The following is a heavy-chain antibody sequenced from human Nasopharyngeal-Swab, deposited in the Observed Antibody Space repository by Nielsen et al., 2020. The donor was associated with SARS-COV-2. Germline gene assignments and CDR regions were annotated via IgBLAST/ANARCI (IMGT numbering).Heavy chain of an antibody. Sequence: SVKVSCKASGDSFDRYAISWLRQAPGQGLEWLGGMIPVFNLIRYAPGLQGRVTVTADTSTSTAYMELSGLTSEDTAVYYCARDETFGMGVYYFDSWGHGTLVTVSS. CDR2: MIPVFNLI. V-gene: IGHV1-69*10. CDR3: ARDETFGMGVYYFDS. CDR1: GDSFDRYA. D-gene: IGHD2/OR15-2a*01. J-gene: IGHJ4*01.